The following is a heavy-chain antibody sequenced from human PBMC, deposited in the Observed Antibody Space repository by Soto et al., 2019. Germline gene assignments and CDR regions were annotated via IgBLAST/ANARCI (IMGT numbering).Heavy chain of an antibody. CDR3: ARALYYYDNSGLAY. J-gene: IGHJ4*02. Sequence: QVRLEQSGPEVKKTGASVKVSCKASGYTFTSYGISWVRQARGQGLEWMGWINIYSGDANYAQSFQDRVTMTRDTSTNTVYLAMRTLRSDDTAVYYCARALYYYDNSGLAYWGQGTLVTVS. V-gene: IGHV1-18*01. D-gene: IGHD3-22*01. CDR1: GYTFTSYG. CDR2: INIYSGDA.